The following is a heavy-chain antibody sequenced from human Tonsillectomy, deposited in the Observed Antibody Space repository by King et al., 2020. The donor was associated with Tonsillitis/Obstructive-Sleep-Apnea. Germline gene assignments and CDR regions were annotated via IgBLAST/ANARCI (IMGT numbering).Heavy chain of an antibody. D-gene: IGHD3-22*01. CDR2: ISSNGGST. V-gene: IGHV3-64D*06. CDR1: GFTFSSYA. Sequence: VQLVESGGGLVQPGGSLRLSCSASGFTFSSYAMHWVRQAPGKGLEYVSAISSNGGSTYYADSVKGRFTISRDNSKNTLYLQMSSLGAEDTAVYYCVKAESLRYYYDSSGFRGDYFDYWGQGTLVTVSS. CDR3: VKAESLRYYYDSSGFRGDYFDY. J-gene: IGHJ4*02.